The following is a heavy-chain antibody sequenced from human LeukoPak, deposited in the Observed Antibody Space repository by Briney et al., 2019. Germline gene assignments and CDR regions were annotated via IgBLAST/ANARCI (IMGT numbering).Heavy chain of an antibody. CDR1: GGSIGSFY. V-gene: IGHV4-59*01. D-gene: IGHD2-2*03. J-gene: IGHJ6*03. CDR2: IYHSGST. Sequence: SETLSLTCTVSGGSIGSFYWNWVRQPPGKGLEWIGEIYHSGSTNYNPSLKSRVTISVDTSKNQFSLKLSSVTAADTAVYYCARMGIVVVPAAIRGDYYYYYYMDVWGKGTTVTVSS. CDR3: ARMGIVVVPAAIRGDYYYYYYMDV.